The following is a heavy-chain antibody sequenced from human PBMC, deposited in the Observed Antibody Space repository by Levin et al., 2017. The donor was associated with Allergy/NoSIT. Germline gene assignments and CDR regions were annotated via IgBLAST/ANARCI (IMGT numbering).Heavy chain of an antibody. V-gene: IGHV3-30*03. CDR2: ISYDGSNK. J-gene: IGHJ4*02. CDR1: GFTFSSYG. CDR3: AGGVYGGYSSSSPDY. Sequence: PGGSLRLSCAASGFTFSSYGMHWVRQAPGKGLEWVAVISYDGSNKYYADSVKGRFTISRDNSKNTLYLQMNSLRAEDTAVYYCAGGVYGGYSSSSPDYWGQGTLVTVSS. D-gene: IGHD6-13*01.